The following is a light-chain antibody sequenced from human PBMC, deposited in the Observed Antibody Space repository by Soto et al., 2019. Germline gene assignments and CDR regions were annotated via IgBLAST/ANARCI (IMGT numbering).Light chain of an antibody. CDR1: QTVSSDY. CDR3: QQYGSSPNT. Sequence: VLTQSPGTLSVSPGERVTLSCRASQTVSSDYVAWYQQKPVQAPRLLIYGASRRATGIPDRFTGGGSRADFTLTISRLEPEDFAVYYCQQYGSSPNTFGQGTKLEI. V-gene: IGKV3-20*01. CDR2: GAS. J-gene: IGKJ2*01.